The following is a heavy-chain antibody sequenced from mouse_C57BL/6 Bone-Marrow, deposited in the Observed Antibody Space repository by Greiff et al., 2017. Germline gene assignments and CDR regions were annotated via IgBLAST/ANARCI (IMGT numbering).Heavy chain of an antibody. J-gene: IGHJ2*01. Sequence: QVQLKQSGAELVKPGASVKLSCKASGYTFTSYWMQWVKQRPGQGLEWIGEIDPSDSYTNYNQKFKGKATLTVDTSSSTAYMQLSSLTSEDSAVYYCARPPYGYLPYWGQGTTLTVSS. V-gene: IGHV1-50*01. D-gene: IGHD2-2*01. CDR1: GYTFTSYW. CDR2: IDPSDSYT. CDR3: ARPPYGYLPY.